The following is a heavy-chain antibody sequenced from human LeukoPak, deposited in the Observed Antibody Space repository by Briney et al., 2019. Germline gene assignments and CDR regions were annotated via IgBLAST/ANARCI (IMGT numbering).Heavy chain of an antibody. CDR3: AKAYYYGSGSYYVAFDC. D-gene: IGHD3-10*01. CDR1: GFTFSNYA. CDR2: LSGRGDNT. J-gene: IGHJ4*02. Sequence: GGSLRLSCAASGFTFSNYAMTWVRQAPGEGLEWVSSLSGRGDNTFYADSVKGRFTISRDNSENTLHLQMNSLRAEDTAVYYCAKAYYYGSGSYYVAFDCWGQGTLVAVSS. V-gene: IGHV3-23*01.